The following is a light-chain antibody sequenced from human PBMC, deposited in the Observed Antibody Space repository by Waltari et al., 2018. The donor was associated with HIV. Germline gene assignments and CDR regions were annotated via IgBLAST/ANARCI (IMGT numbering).Light chain of an antibody. CDR1: HSNIGNNA. CDR2: YND. V-gene: IGLV1-36*01. Sequence: QSVLTQPPSLSEAPRQRVTISCSGSHSNIGNNAVNWYQQPPGKAPKLLIYYNDLLPSGVSDRCSGSRSGTSASLAISALQSEDESHYYCASWDDRLNGWVFGGGTQLTVL. J-gene: IGLJ3*02. CDR3: ASWDDRLNGWV.